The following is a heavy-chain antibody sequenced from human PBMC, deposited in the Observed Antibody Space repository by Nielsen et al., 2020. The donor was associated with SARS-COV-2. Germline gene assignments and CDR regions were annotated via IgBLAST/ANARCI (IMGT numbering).Heavy chain of an antibody. Sequence: GGSLRLSCAASGFTFSSYGMYWVRQAPGKGLEWVAVISYDGSNKYYADSVKGRFTISRDNSKNTLYLQMNSLRAEDTAVYYCAKDGASGYSSSWFPYYYYGMDVWGQGTTVTVSS. CDR2: ISYDGSNK. CDR1: GFTFSSYG. J-gene: IGHJ6*02. CDR3: AKDGASGYSSSWFPYYYYGMDV. V-gene: IGHV3-30*18. D-gene: IGHD6-13*01.